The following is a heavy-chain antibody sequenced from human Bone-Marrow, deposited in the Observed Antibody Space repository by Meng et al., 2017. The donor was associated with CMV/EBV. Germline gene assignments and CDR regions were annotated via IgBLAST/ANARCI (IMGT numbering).Heavy chain of an antibody. J-gene: IGHJ4*02. CDR1: RFTFSSYT. CDR3: ARGLLDWLPNDY. V-gene: IGHV3-21*01. D-gene: IGHD5-18*01. CDR2: ISTSSSYI. Sequence: GESLKISCAASRFTFSSYTMNWVRQAPGKGLEWVSSISTSSSYIYYADSVKGRFTISRDNAKNSLYLQMNSLRAEDTAVYYCARGLLDWLPNDYWGQGTLVTVSS.